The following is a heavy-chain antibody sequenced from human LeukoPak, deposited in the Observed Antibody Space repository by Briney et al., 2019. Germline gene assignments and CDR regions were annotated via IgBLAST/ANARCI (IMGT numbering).Heavy chain of an antibody. CDR3: ARHDNDDDFDY. D-gene: IGHD3-16*01. V-gene: IGHV7-4-1*02. CDR2: INMYTANP. J-gene: IGHJ4*02. Sequence: SVKVSCKASGGTFSSYAISWVRQAPGQGLEWMGWINMYTANPAYAQGFTERFVFSLDTSVTTAYLQISNLKTEDTAVYYCARHDNDDDFDYWGQGTLVTVSS. CDR1: GGTFSSYA.